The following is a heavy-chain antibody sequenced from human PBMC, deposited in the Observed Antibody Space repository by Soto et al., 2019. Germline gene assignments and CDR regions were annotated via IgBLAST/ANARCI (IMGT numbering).Heavy chain of an antibody. CDR1: SGSISRSNW. Sequence: PSETLSLTCAVSSGSISRSNWWSWVRQPPGKGLEWIGEIYHSGSTNYNPSLKSRVTISVDKSKNQFSLKLSSVTAADTAVFYCARARALPAVCFDPWCQGTLVTVPQ. CDR3: ARARALPAVCFDP. CDR2: IYHSGST. D-gene: IGHD1-26*01. J-gene: IGHJ5*02. V-gene: IGHV4-4*02.